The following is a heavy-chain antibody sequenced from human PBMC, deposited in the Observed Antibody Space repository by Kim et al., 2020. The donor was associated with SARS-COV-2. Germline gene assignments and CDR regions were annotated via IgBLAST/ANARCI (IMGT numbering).Heavy chain of an antibody. CDR2: INPNSGGT. V-gene: IGHV1-2*06. CDR1: GYTFTGYY. D-gene: IGHD3-3*01. CDR3: ARDELEADYYGMDV. Sequence: ASVKVSCKASGYTFTGYYMHWVRQAPGQGLEWMGRINPNSGGTNYAQKFQGRVTMTRDTSISTAYMELSRLRSDDTAVYYCARDELEADYYGMDVWGQGTTVTVSS. J-gene: IGHJ6*02.